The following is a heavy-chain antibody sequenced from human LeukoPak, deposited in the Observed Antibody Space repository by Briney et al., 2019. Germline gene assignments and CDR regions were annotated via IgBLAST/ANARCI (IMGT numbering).Heavy chain of an antibody. V-gene: IGHV3-48*04. CDR3: ARVIKGQVWFGELGDY. CDR2: ISSSSSTI. CDR1: GFTLSSYS. Sequence: PGGSLRLSCAASGFTLSSYSMNWVRQAPGKGLEWVSYISSSSSTIYYADSVKGRFTISRDNAKNSLYLQMNSLGAEDTAVYYCARVIKGQVWFGELGDYWGQGTLVTVAS. J-gene: IGHJ4*02. D-gene: IGHD3-10*01.